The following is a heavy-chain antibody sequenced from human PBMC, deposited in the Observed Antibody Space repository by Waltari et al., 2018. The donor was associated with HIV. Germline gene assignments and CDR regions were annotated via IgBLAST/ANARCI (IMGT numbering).Heavy chain of an antibody. J-gene: IGHJ4*02. Sequence: QVQLVESGGGVVQPGRSLRLSCAASGFTFSHYGMYWVRQAPGKGLEWVSIVWYDGSNKDYADSVKGRFIISRDNSQNTLYLQMNSLRAEDSAVYYCARLGGDTSGNWGYFDYWGQGTLVTVSS. D-gene: IGHD3-22*01. CDR2: VWYDGSNK. V-gene: IGHV3-33*01. CDR3: ARLGGDTSGNWGYFDY. CDR1: GFTFSHYG.